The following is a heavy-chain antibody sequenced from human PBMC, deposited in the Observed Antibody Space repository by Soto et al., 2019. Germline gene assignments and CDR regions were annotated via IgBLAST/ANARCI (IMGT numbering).Heavy chain of an antibody. V-gene: IGHV5-51*01. J-gene: IGHJ4*02. CDR3: ARHAGNSWKGDYFDY. CDR1: GYGFSSSW. D-gene: IGHD6-13*01. CDR2: IDPNDSQT. Sequence: SLKISCQASGYGFSSSWIGWVRQMPGKGLEWMGIIDPNDSQTIYSPSFQGQVTISADKSIDTAYLQWSSLKTSDTAMYYCARHAGNSWKGDYFDYWGQGALVTVSS.